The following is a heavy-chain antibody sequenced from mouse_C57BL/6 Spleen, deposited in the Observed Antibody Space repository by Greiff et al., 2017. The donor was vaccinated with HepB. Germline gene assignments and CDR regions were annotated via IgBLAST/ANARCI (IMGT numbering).Heavy chain of an antibody. Sequence: QVQLQQSGAELVRPGASVTLSCKASGYTFTDYEMHWVKQTPVHGLEWIGAIDPETGGTAYNQKFKGKAILTADKSSSTAYMELRSLTSEDSAVYYCTRRGHYYGSETWFAYWGQGTLVTVSA. J-gene: IGHJ3*01. D-gene: IGHD1-1*01. V-gene: IGHV1-15*01. CDR2: IDPETGGT. CDR1: GYTFTDYE. CDR3: TRRGHYYGSETWFAY.